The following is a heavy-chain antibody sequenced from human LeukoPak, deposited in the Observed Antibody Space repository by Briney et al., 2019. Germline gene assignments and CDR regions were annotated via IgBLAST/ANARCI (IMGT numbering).Heavy chain of an antibody. J-gene: IGHJ6*03. CDR3: AILSCSAAGTGCYMDV. V-gene: IGHV4-61*01. Sequence: SETLSLTCTVSGGSVSSGSYYWSWIRQPPGKGLEWIGYIYYSGSTNYNPSLKSRVTISVDTSKNQFSLRLSSVTAADTAVYHCAILSCSAAGTGCYMDVWGKGTTVTVSS. CDR1: GGSVSSGSYY. D-gene: IGHD6-13*01. CDR2: IYYSGST.